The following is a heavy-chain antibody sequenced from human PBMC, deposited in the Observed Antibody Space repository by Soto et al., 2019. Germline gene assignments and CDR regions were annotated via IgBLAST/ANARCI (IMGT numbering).Heavy chain of an antibody. V-gene: IGHV3-21*01. J-gene: IGHJ6*02. Sequence: PGGALRLSGTASGFTFRSYSMNWVRQAPGKGLEWVSSISSSSSYIYYADSVKGRFTISRDNAKNSLYLQMNSLRAEDTAVYYCARDHLFNYYYYGMDVWGQGTTVTVSS. CDR3: ARDHLFNYYYYGMDV. CDR2: ISSSSSYI. CDR1: GFTFRSYS.